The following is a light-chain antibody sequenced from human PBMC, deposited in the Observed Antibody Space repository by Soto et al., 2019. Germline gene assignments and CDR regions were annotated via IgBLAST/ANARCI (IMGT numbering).Light chain of an antibody. CDR2: AAS. CDR3: QQSNSFPLT. J-gene: IGKJ4*01. V-gene: IGKV1-12*01. CDR1: QGISRR. Sequence: DIQMTQSHSSVSASVGDRVTITCRGSQGISRRLAWYQQKPGKAPNLLIYAASSLQSGVPSRFSGSGSETDFTLTIGSLQPEDFATYYCQQSNSFPLTFGGGTKVEIK.